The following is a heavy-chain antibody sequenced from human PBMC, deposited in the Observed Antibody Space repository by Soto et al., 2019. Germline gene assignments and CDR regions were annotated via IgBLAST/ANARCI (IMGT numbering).Heavy chain of an antibody. Sequence: SETLSLTCTVSGGSISSYYWSWIRQPPGKGLEWIGYIYYSGSTNYNPSLKSRVTISVDTSKNQFSLKLSSVAAADTAVYYCARANDLDAFDIWGQGTMVTVSS. V-gene: IGHV4-59*01. CDR1: GGSISSYY. CDR3: ARANDLDAFDI. J-gene: IGHJ3*02. CDR2: IYYSGST.